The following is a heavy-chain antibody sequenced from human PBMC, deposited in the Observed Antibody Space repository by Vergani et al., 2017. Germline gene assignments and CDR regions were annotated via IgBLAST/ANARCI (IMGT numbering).Heavy chain of an antibody. CDR2: INPNSGGT. V-gene: IGHV1-2*02. CDR3: ARPLSAGYYYYYMDV. Sequence: QVQVVQSGAEVKKPGASVKVSCKASGYTFTGYYMHWVRQAPGQGLEWMGWINPNSGGTNYAQKFQGRVTMTRDTSISTAYMELSRLRSDDTAVYYCARPLSAGYYYYYMDVWGKGTTVTVSS. D-gene: IGHD6-13*01. J-gene: IGHJ6*03. CDR1: GYTFTGYY.